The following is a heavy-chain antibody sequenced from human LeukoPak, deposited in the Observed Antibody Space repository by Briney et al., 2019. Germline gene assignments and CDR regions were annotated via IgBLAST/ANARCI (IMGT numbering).Heavy chain of an antibody. CDR1: GGSISSYY. D-gene: IGHD3-10*01. Sequence: SETLSLTCTVSGGSISSYYWSWIRQPAGKGLEWIGRIYTSGSTNYNPSLKSRVTMSVDTSKNQFSLKLSSVTAADTAVYYCARDLEVRGVIPYYYGMDVWGQGTTVTVSS. J-gene: IGHJ6*02. CDR3: ARDLEVRGVIPYYYGMDV. V-gene: IGHV4-4*07. CDR2: IYTSGST.